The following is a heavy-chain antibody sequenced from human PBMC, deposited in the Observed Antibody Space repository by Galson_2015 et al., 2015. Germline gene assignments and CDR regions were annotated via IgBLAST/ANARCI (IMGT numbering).Heavy chain of an antibody. V-gene: IGHV3-30*03. Sequence: SLRLSCAASGFTFSSYGMHWVRQAPGKGLEWVAVISYDGSNKYYADSVKGRFTISRDNSKNTLYLQMNSLRAEDTAVYYCAGVEMATILWGQGTLVTVSS. CDR3: AGVEMATIL. J-gene: IGHJ4*02. CDR2: ISYDGSNK. D-gene: IGHD5-24*01. CDR1: GFTFSSYG.